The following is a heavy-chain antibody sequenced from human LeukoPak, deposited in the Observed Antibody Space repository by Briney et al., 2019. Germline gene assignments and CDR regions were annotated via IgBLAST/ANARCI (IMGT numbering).Heavy chain of an antibody. D-gene: IGHD5-12*01. Sequence: GGSLRLSCAASGFTFSSYAMSWVRQAPGKGLEWVSAISGSGGSTYYADSVKGRFTISRDNSKNTLYLQMNSLRAEDTAVYYCAKDSGRSGYSPPGYFDYWGQGTLVTVSS. J-gene: IGHJ4*02. CDR3: AKDSGRSGYSPPGYFDY. V-gene: IGHV3-23*01. CDR2: ISGSGGST. CDR1: GFTFSSYA.